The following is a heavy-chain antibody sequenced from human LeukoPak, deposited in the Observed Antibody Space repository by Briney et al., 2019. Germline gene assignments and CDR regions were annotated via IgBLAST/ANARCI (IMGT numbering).Heavy chain of an antibody. V-gene: IGHV1-18*01. CDR3: ARDFRNYGGNEGYFDY. D-gene: IGHD4-23*01. CDR1: GYPFTSGA. Sequence: ASVKVSCKASGYPFTSGALSWVRQAPGRGLEWMGWINPYIDDKHSAPRFQGRVTLTTDTSTSTAYMELRSLRSDDTAIYYCARDFRNYGGNEGYFDYWGQGTLVTVSS. J-gene: IGHJ4*02. CDR2: INPYIDDK.